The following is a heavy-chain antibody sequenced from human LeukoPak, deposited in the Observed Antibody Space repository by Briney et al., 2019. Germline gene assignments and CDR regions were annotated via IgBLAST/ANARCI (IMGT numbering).Heavy chain of an antibody. J-gene: IGHJ4*02. Sequence: ASVKVSCKASGYTFTSYAMHWVRQAPGQRLEWMGWINAGNGNTKYSQEFQGRVTITRDTSASTAYMELSSLRSEDMAVYYCARDASSWYSGGWPDPHFDYWGQGTLVTVSS. V-gene: IGHV1-3*03. CDR1: GYTFTSYA. CDR3: ARDASSWYSGGWPDPHFDY. D-gene: IGHD6-19*01. CDR2: INAGNGNT.